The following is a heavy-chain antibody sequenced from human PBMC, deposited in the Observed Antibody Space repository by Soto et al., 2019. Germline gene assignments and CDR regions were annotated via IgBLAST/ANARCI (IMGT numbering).Heavy chain of an antibody. Sequence: PSETLSLTCAISGGSISSGGFSWGWIRQPPGKGLEWIGYIYHSGSTSYNPSLKSRVTISVDRSKNQLSLKLSSVTAADTAVYYCARGGDYYFDYWGQGTLVTVSS. D-gene: IGHD2-21*02. V-gene: IGHV4-30-2*01. CDR3: ARGGDYYFDY. J-gene: IGHJ4*02. CDR1: GGSISSGGFS. CDR2: IYHSGST.